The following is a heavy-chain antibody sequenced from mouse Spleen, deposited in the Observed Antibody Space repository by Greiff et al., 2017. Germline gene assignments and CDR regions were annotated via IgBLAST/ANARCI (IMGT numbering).Heavy chain of an antibody. Sequence: QVHVKQSGAELARPGASVKMSCKASGYTFTSYTMHWVKQRPGQGLEWIGYINPSSGYTKYNQKFKDKATLTADKSSSTAYMQLSSLTSEDSAVYYCARTTATWFAYWGQGTLVTVSA. CDR1: GYTFTSYT. CDR2: INPSSGYT. D-gene: IGHD1-2*01. CDR3: ARTTATWFAY. V-gene: IGHV1-4*01. J-gene: IGHJ3*01.